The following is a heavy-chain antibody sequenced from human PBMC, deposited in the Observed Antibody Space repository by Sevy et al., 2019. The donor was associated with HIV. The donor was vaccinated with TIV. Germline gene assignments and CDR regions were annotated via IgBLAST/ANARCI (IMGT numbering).Heavy chain of an antibody. Sequence: GGSLRLSCAASGFTFSSYAMHGVRQAPRKGLEWVAVISYDGSNKYYADSVKGRFTISRDNSKNTLYLQMNSLRAEDTAVYYCARNGGIAVAGDFDYWGQGTLVTVSS. V-gene: IGHV3-30-3*01. J-gene: IGHJ4*02. CDR2: ISYDGSNK. CDR1: GFTFSSYA. CDR3: ARNGGIAVAGDFDY. D-gene: IGHD6-19*01.